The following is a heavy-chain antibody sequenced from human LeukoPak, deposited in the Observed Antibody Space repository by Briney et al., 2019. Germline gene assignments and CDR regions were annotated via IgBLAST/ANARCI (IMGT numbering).Heavy chain of an antibody. D-gene: IGHD3-3*01. CDR3: ARIDGSGPHHSVDY. Sequence: GGSLRLSCAASGFTFSSYEMNWVRQAPGKGLEWVSYISSSGSTIYYADSVKGRFTISRDNAKNSLYLQMNSLRAEDTAVYYCARIDGSGPHHSVDYWGQGTLVTVSS. J-gene: IGHJ4*02. CDR2: ISSSGSTI. V-gene: IGHV3-48*03. CDR1: GFTFSSYE.